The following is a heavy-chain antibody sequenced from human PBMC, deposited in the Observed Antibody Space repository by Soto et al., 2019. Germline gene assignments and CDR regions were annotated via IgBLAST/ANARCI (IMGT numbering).Heavy chain of an antibody. J-gene: IGHJ4*02. D-gene: IGHD3-10*01. V-gene: IGHV3-73*02. CDR1: GFTFSGSA. Sequence: VQLVESGGGLVQPGGSLKLSCAASGFTFSGSAMHWVRQASGKGLEWVGRIRTKGNNYATAYAASVKGRFTISRDDSKNTAYLQMNSLKTEDTAVYYCTMGLLWFGAYWGQGALVTVSS. CDR3: TMGLLWFGAY. CDR2: IRTKGNNYAT.